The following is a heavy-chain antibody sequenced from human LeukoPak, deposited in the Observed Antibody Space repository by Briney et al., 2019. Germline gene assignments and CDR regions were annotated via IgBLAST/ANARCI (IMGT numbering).Heavy chain of an antibody. CDR2: ISYNGSNK. Sequence: PGGSLRLSCAASGFTFSSYTMHWVRQAPGKGLEWVAVISYNGSNKYDADSVKGRFTISRDNSKNTLYLQMNSLRAEETAVYYCARDSLPRVFLPGGYFQHWGQDTLVTVSS. J-gene: IGHJ1*01. D-gene: IGHD3-10*01. CDR1: GFTFSSYT. CDR3: ARDSLPRVFLPGGYFQH. V-gene: IGHV3-30-3*01.